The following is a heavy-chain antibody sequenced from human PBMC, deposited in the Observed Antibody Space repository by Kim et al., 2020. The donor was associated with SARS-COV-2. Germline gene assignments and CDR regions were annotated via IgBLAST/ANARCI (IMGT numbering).Heavy chain of an antibody. V-gene: IGHV3-9*01. D-gene: IGHD3-10*01. CDR1: GFTFGDYA. J-gene: IGHJ6*02. CDR3: AKDITGGGYYYYGMDV. CDR2: ISWNSVSI. Sequence: GGSLRLSCAASGFTFGDYAMHWVRQAPGKGLEWVSGISWNSVSICYADSVKGRFTISRDNAKNSLYLQMNSLRAEDTAVYYCAKDITGGGYYYYGMDVWGQGTPVTVSS.